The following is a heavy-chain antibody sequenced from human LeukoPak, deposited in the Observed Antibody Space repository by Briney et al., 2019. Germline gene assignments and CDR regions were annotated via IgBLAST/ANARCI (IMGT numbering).Heavy chain of an antibody. CDR1: GGSISSGDYY. Sequence: SQTLSLTCTVSGGSISSGDYYWSWLRQAPGKGLEWFGYIYYSGSTYYNPSLKSRVTLSVDTSKNQFSLKLSSVTAADTAVYYCAREGGGYYYDSIRDAFDIWGQGTMVTVSS. J-gene: IGHJ3*02. V-gene: IGHV4-30-4*08. D-gene: IGHD3-22*01. CDR3: AREGGGYYYDSIRDAFDI. CDR2: IYYSGST.